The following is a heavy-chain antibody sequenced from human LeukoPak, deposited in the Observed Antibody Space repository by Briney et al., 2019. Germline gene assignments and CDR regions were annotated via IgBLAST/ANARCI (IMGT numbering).Heavy chain of an antibody. D-gene: IGHD3-10*01. Sequence: EASVKVSCKASGYTFTSYDLNWVRQATGQGLEWMGWMNPSSGKTGYAQEFQGRVTMTRDTSISTAYMELSSLRSEDTAVYYCVRGRVARGPWTVLWGPGTLVTVPS. CDR2: MNPSSGKT. CDR1: GYTFTSYD. CDR3: VRGRVARGPWTVL. J-gene: IGHJ4*02. V-gene: IGHV1-8*01.